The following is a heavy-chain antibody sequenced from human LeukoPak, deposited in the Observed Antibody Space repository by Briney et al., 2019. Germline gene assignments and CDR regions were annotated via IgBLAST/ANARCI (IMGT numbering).Heavy chain of an antibody. CDR3: SRESGAFCPFGY. CDR2: IIPIFGTP. J-gene: IGHJ4*02. D-gene: IGHD1-26*01. CDR1: GGTFSSYA. Sequence: SVKVSCKASGGTFSSYAISWVRQAPGQGLEWMGGIIPIFGTPNYAQKFQGRVTITADESTTTYYMELSSLRSDDTAVYYCSRESGAFCPFGYWGQGTLVIVPP. V-gene: IGHV1-69*13.